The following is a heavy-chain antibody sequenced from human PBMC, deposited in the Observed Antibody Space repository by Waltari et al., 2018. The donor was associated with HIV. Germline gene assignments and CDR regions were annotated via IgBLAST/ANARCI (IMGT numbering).Heavy chain of an antibody. V-gene: IGHV1-69*01. J-gene: IGHJ5*02. CDR2: IIPIFGTA. Sequence: QVQLVQSGAEVKKPGSSVKVSCKASGGTFSSYAISWVRQAPGQGLEWMGGIIPIFGTANYAQKFQGRVKCTANESASTAEMGLGGLRSEDTDVYYCARDRLRGGQQLKGGFDPWGQGTLVTVSS. D-gene: IGHD6-13*01. CDR3: ARDRLRGGQQLKGGFDP. CDR1: GGTFSSYA.